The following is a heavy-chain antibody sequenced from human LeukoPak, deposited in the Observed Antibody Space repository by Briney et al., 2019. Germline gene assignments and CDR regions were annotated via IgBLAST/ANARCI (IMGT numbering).Heavy chain of an antibody. Sequence: SETLSLTCTVSGGSISTYYWNWIRQPPGKGLEWIGYIYYSGATNYNPSLKSRVTISEDTSKNQFSLKLSSVNAADTAVYYCXXGVYIAAAQYGFWGQGTLVTVSS. CDR1: GGSISTYY. D-gene: IGHD6-13*01. V-gene: IGHV4-59*01. J-gene: IGHJ4*02. CDR3: XXGVYIAAAQYGF. CDR2: IYYSGAT.